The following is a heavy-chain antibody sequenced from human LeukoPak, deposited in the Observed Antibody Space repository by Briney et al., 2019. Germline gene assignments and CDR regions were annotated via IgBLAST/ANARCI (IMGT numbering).Heavy chain of an antibody. Sequence: PSETLSLTCAVYGGSFSGYYWSWIRQPPGKGLEWIGEINHSGSTNYNPSLKSRVTISVDTSKNQFSLKLSSVTAADTAVYYCARGGSGYKAYYYYMDVWGKGTTVTVSS. V-gene: IGHV4-34*01. J-gene: IGHJ6*03. CDR2: INHSGST. CDR3: ARGGSGYKAYYYYMDV. D-gene: IGHD5-18*01. CDR1: GGSFSGYY.